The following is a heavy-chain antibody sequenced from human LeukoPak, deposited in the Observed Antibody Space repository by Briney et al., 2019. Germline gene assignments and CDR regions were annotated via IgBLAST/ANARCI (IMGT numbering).Heavy chain of an antibody. D-gene: IGHD2-2*01. Sequence: GGSLRLSCAASGFTFSSCSMSWVRQAPGKGLEWVSSISSSSSYIYYADSVKGRFAISRDNAKNSLYLQMNSLRAEDTAVYYCARDRLHCSSTSCYYYYYGMDVWGQGTTVTVSS. CDR2: ISSSSSYI. CDR1: GFTFSSCS. V-gene: IGHV3-21*01. J-gene: IGHJ6*02. CDR3: ARDRLHCSSTSCYYYYYGMDV.